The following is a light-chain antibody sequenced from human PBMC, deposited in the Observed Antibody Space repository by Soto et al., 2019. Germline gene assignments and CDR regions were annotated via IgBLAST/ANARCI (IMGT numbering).Light chain of an antibody. V-gene: IGKV3-20*01. CDR3: QQYGSLSWT. CDR1: QSVSSN. CDR2: GAS. J-gene: IGKJ1*01. Sequence: EIVLTQSPGTLSLSPGERATLSCRASQSVSSNLAWYQQKPGQAPRLLIYGASTRATGIPARFSGSGSGTESTLTISRLEPEDFAVYYCQQYGSLSWTFGQGTKVDIK.